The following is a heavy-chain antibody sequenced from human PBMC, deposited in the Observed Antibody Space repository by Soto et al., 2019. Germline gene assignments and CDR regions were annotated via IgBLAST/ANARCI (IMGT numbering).Heavy chain of an antibody. D-gene: IGHD2-2*02. CDR2: ISGSGGST. V-gene: IGHV3-23*01. Sequence: EVPLLDSGGDLVQPGGSLRLSCAASGFTFSNYVMSWVRQAPGTGLEWVSAISGSGGSTYYADSVKGRFTISRDNSKNTLYLQMHSLRAEDTAVYYCAKRPASINTFDYWGQGTLVTVSS. CDR3: AKRPASINTFDY. J-gene: IGHJ4*02. CDR1: GFTFSNYV.